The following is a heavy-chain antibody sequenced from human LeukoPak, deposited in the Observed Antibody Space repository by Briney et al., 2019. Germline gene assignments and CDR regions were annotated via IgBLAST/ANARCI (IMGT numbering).Heavy chain of an antibody. V-gene: IGHV6-1*01. D-gene: IGHD2-2*01. Sequence: SQTLSLTCATSGDSVSSNSVTWNWIRQSPSRGLEWLGRTYYRSTWYNDYAVSVRGRITVNPDTSKNQFSLHLNSVTPEDTAVYYCARRLTQYDCFDPWGQGTLVTVSS. CDR3: ARRLTQYDCFDP. CDR2: TYYRSTWYN. J-gene: IGHJ5*02. CDR1: GDSVSSNSVT.